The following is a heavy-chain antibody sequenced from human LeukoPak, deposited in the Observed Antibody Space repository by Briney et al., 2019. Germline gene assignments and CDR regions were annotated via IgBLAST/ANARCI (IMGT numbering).Heavy chain of an antibody. J-gene: IGHJ6*02. CDR2: FDPEDGET. CDR1: GYTFTSYY. Sequence: ASVKVSCKASGYTFTSYYMHWVRQAPGKGLEWMGGFDPEDGETIYAQKFQGRVTMTEDTSTDTAYMELSSLRSEDTAVYYCATQAIIAARPGYYYYYGMDVWGQGTTVTVSS. D-gene: IGHD6-6*01. CDR3: ATQAIIAARPGYYYYYGMDV. V-gene: IGHV1-24*01.